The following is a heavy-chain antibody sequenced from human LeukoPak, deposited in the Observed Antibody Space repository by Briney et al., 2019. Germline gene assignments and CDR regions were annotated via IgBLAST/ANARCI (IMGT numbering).Heavy chain of an antibody. Sequence: ASVKVSCKASGYTFTSYGISWVRQAPGQGLEWMGWISAYNGNTNYAQKPQGRVTMTTDTSTSTVYMELSSLRSEDTAVYYCARPTLYGSGSYYFDYWGQGTLVTVSS. CDR3: ARPTLYGSGSYYFDY. CDR1: GYTFTSYG. V-gene: IGHV1-18*01. D-gene: IGHD3-10*01. J-gene: IGHJ4*02. CDR2: ISAYNGNT.